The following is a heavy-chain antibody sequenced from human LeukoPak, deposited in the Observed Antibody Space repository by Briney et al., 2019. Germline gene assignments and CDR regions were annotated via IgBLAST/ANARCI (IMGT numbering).Heavy chain of an antibody. D-gene: IGHD6-13*01. Sequence: PSETLSLTCTVSGDSISSRSYYWGWIRQPPGKGLEWIGSNSGSTYYNPSLKSRVTISVNTSKNQFSLKLSSVTAADTAVYYCARTVYTSSWYSAFDIWGQGTMVTVSS. J-gene: IGHJ3*02. CDR2: NSGST. CDR3: ARTVYTSSWYSAFDI. CDR1: GDSISSRSYY. V-gene: IGHV4-39*07.